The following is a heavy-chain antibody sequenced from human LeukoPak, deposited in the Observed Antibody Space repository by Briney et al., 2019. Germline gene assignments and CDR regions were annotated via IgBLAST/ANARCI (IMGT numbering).Heavy chain of an antibody. CDR2: INHSGST. V-gene: IGHV4-34*01. CDR1: GGSFSGYY. CDR3: ARESAARDFDY. D-gene: IGHD6-6*01. Sequence: SETLSLTCAVYGGSFSGYYWSWIRQPPGKGLEWIGEINHSGSTNYNPPLKSRVTISVDTSKNQFSLKLSSVTAADTAVYYCARESAARDFDYWGQGTLVTVSS. J-gene: IGHJ4*02.